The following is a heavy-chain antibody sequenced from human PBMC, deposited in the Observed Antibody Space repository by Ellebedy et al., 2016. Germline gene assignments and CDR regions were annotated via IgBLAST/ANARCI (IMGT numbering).Heavy chain of an antibody. CDR1: GYTFTTYA. CDR2: INAASGNT. Sequence: ASVKVSCKASGYTFTTYALHWVRLAPGQRLEWMGWINAASGNTKYSQKFQGRVTITRDTPASTAYMELSSLRSEDTAVYYCAREGCSSDICNRGYYYGMDVWGQGTTVTVSS. D-gene: IGHD2-8*01. J-gene: IGHJ6*02. CDR3: AREGCSSDICNRGYYYGMDV. V-gene: IGHV1-3*01.